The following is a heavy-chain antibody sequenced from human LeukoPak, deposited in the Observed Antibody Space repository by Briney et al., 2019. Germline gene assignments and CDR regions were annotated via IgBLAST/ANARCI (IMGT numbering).Heavy chain of an antibody. CDR2: IIPIFGTA. D-gene: IGHD3-10*01. CDR3: ARASYYYGSGSPGGAFDI. V-gene: IGHV1-69*13. Sequence: SVKVSCKASRATFRSYAISWVRQAPEQRLEWMGGIIPIFGTANYAQKFQGRVTITADDSTNTAYMELSSLRSEDTAVYYCARASYYYGSGSPGGAFDIWGQGTMVTVSS. J-gene: IGHJ3*02. CDR1: RATFRSYA.